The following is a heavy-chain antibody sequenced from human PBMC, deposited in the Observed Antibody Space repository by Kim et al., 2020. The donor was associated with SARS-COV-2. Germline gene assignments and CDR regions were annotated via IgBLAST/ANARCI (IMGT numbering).Heavy chain of an antibody. CDR1: GFTVSSNY. V-gene: IGHV3-53*01. D-gene: IGHD2-15*01. Sequence: GGSLRLSCAASGFTVSSNYMSWVRQAPGKGLEWVSVIYSGGSTYYADSVKGRFTISRDNSKNTLYLQMNSLRAEDTAVYYCARDESPYCSGGSCYYYWGQGTLVTVSS. CDR3: ARDESPYCSGGSCYYY. J-gene: IGHJ4*02. CDR2: IYSGGST.